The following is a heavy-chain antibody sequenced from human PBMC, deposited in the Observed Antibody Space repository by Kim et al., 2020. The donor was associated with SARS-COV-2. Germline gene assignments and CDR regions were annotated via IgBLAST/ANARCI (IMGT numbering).Heavy chain of an antibody. D-gene: IGHD3-3*01. J-gene: IGHJ3*02. Sequence: SETLSLTCAVSGYSISSSNWWGWLRQPPGKGLEWIGYIYHSGSNYYNPSPKSRATMSVDTSKNQYSLKLSYVTAVDTAVYYCASSSSLYPPGSFVIWGQGEMGTVSS. CDR1: GYSISSSNW. V-gene: IGHV4-28*01. CDR2: IYHSGSN. CDR3: ASSSSLYPPGSFVI.